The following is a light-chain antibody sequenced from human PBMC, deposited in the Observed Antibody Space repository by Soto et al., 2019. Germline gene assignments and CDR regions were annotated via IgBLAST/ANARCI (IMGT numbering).Light chain of an antibody. V-gene: IGKV3-20*01. J-gene: IGKJ2*01. CDR2: GAS. Sequence: EIVLTQSPGTLSLSPGEEPTLSSRPGQRITTSTLAWYQQKPVQAPRVLICGASSRATGIPYRFSGSGSGTDFTLTISRLEPEDFAVYFCQQYGNPPPNAFGQGTKVEIK. CDR1: QRITTST. CDR3: QQYGNPPPNA.